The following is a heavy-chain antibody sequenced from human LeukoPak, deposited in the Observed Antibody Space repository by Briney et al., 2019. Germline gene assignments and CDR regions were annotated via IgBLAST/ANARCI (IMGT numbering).Heavy chain of an antibody. CDR2: INPSGGST. Sequence: ASVKVSCKASGYTFTSYYVHWVRQAPGQGLEWMGIINPSGGSTSYAQKFQGRVTMTRDTSTSTVYMELSSLRSEDTAVYYCARARDTAMVKTVMNYYYMDVWGKGTTVTVSS. V-gene: IGHV1-46*01. D-gene: IGHD5-18*01. CDR3: ARARDTAMVKTVMNYYYMDV. J-gene: IGHJ6*03. CDR1: GYTFTSYY.